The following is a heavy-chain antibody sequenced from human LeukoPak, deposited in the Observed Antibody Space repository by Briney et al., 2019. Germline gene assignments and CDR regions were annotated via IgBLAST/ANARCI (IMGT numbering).Heavy chain of an antibody. CDR1: GGSFSGYY. D-gene: IGHD3-3*01. Sequence: PSETLSLTCAVYGGSFSGYYWSWIRRPPGKGLEWIGEINHSGSTNYNPSLKSRLIMSVNLPENHISLKLTSVTAADTAVYYCAREGGFYRPLDYSGQGTLVTVSS. J-gene: IGHJ4*02. CDR2: INHSGST. V-gene: IGHV4-34*01. CDR3: AREGGFYRPLDY.